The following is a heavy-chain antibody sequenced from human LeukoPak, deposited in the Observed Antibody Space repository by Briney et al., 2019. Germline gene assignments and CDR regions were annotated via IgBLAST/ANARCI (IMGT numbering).Heavy chain of an antibody. J-gene: IGHJ6*03. V-gene: IGHV3-53*01. CDR3: AREGRGGDRYYYCYMDV. CDR1: GFTVSSNY. CDR2: IYSGGST. Sequence: GGSLRLSCAASGFTVSSNYMSWVRQAPGKGLEWVSVIYSGGSTYYADSVKGRFTISRDNSKNTLYLQMNSLRAEDTAVYYCAREGRGGDRYYYCYMDVWGKGTTVTVSS. D-gene: IGHD2-21*02.